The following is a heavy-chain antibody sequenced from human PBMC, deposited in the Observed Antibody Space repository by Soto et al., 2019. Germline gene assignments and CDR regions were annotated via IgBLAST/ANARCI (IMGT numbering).Heavy chain of an antibody. J-gene: IGHJ3*02. Sequence: SVKVSCKASGGTFSTYTVIWVRQAPGQGLEWMGRIIPMLDITNTAQSFQGRVTITADKSTSTAYLELSTLRSDDTAIYFCTLGSWSADTYDIWSRGTMVTVSS. CDR1: GGTFSTYT. D-gene: IGHD6-13*01. CDR2: IIPMLDIT. V-gene: IGHV1-69*02. CDR3: TLGSWSADTYDI.